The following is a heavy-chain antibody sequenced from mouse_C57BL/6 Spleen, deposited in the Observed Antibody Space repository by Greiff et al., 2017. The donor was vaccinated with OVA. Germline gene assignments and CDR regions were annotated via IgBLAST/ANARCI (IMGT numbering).Heavy chain of an antibody. V-gene: IGHV1-15*01. Sequence: QVQLQQSGAELVRPGASVTLSCKASGYTFTDYEMHWVKQTPVHGLEWIGAIDPETGGTAYNQKFKGKAILTADKSSSTAYMELRSLTSEDSAVYYCTRWATVVAHYAMDYWGQGTSVTVSS. J-gene: IGHJ4*01. CDR1: GYTFTDYE. CDR3: TRWATVVAHYAMDY. D-gene: IGHD1-1*01. CDR2: IDPETGGT.